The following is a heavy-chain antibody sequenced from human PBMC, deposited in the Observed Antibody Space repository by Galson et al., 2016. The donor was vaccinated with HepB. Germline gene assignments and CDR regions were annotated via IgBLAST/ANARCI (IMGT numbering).Heavy chain of an antibody. D-gene: IGHD2-21*01. CDR2: IHHNEDP. J-gene: IGHJ6*02. CDR1: GASLNTYY. Sequence: ETLSLTCGVYGASLNTYYWTWVRQPPGKGLEWIGEIHHNEDPSYNPSLQSRVTISLDTYKNQFSLDLSSVTAPDTAIYYCATCIRARDGMDVWGQGTTVIVSS. V-gene: IGHV4-34*01. CDR3: ATCIRARDGMDV.